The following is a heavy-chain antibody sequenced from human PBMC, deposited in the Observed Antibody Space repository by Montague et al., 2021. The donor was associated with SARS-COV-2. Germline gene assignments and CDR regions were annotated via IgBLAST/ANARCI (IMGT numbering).Heavy chain of an antibody. D-gene: IGHD3-10*01. CDR2: IWYDGSNQ. CDR1: GFTLSSYD. CDR3: AREYSAPRWFGEYNRYGMDV. J-gene: IGHJ6*02. V-gene: IGHV3-33*08. Sequence: SLRLSCAASGFTLSSYDLHWVRQAPGKGLEWVAVIWYDGSNQYYGYSXXVRFTISRDNSKNTLYLQMNSLRAEDTAVYYCAREYSAPRWFGEYNRYGMDVWGQGTTVTVSS.